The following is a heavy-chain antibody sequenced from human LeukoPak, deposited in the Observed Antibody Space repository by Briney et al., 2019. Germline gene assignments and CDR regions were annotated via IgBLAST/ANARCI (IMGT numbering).Heavy chain of an antibody. CDR3: AKYDSGYLYYYYYGMDV. V-gene: IGHV3-30-3*02. D-gene: IGHD5-12*01. J-gene: IGHJ6*02. Sequence: GGSLRLSCAASGFTFSSYAMHWVRQAPGKGLEWVAVISYDGSNKYYADSVKGRFTISRDNSKNTLYLQMNSLRAEDTAVYYCAKYDSGYLYYYYYGMDVWGQGTTVTVSS. CDR1: GFTFSSYA. CDR2: ISYDGSNK.